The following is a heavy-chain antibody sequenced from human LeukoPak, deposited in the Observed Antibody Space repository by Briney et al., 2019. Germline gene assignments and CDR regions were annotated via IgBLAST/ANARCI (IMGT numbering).Heavy chain of an antibody. CDR3: ARGVYIAAAQYGY. D-gene: IGHD6-13*01. CDR1: GGSISSYY. CDR2: IYYSGTT. J-gene: IGHJ4*02. V-gene: IGHV4-59*01. Sequence: SETLSLTCTVSGGSISSYYWSWIRQPPGKGLEWIRYIYYSGTTNYNPSLKSRVTISVDTSKNQFSLKLSSVTAADTAVYYCARGVYIAAAQYGYWGQGTLVSVSS.